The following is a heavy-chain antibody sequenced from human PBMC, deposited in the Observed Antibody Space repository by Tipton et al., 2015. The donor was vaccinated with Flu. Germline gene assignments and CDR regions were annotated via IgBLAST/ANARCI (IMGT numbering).Heavy chain of an antibody. CDR1: GFSFNNYG. CDR2: TSFDGRDE. Sequence: SLRLSCTTSGFSFNNYGIHWVRQAPGKGLEWVALTSFDGRDEYYADSVKGRFTISRDKSKTTVYLQMNSLRVEDTAVYYCAKSQYGDSSFHYFGMDVWGQGTTVTVSS. D-gene: IGHD2-21*02. J-gene: IGHJ6*02. V-gene: IGHV3-30*18. CDR3: AKSQYGDSSFHYFGMDV.